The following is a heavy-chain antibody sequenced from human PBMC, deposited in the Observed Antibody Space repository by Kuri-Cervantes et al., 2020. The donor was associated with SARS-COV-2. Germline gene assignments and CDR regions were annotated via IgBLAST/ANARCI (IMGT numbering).Heavy chain of an antibody. V-gene: IGHV3-43*01. D-gene: IGHD2-15*01. Sequence: GGSLRLSCAASGFTFDDYTMHWVRHAPGKGLEWVSLISCDGGSTYYADSVKGRFTISRDNSKNSLYLQMHSLRTDDTALYYCAKDIVPYCCGGSCGFDFGYYCGMDVWGQGTTVTVSS. CDR1: GFTFDDYT. CDR3: AKDIVPYCCGGSCGFDFGYYCGMDV. CDR2: ISCDGGST. J-gene: IGHJ6*02.